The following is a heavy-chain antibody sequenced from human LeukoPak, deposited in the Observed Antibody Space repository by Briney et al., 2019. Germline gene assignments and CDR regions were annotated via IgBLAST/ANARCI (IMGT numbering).Heavy chain of an antibody. CDR2: IYSGGST. Sequence: GGSLDLSCAASGFPVSSNYMSWVRQAPGKGLEWVSVIYSGGSTYYADSVKGRFTISRDNSKNTLYLQMNSLRAEDTAVYYCAREQQLVSDYYYYYMDVWGKGTTVTISS. V-gene: IGHV3-66*01. CDR1: GFPVSSNY. CDR3: AREQQLVSDYYYYYMDV. D-gene: IGHD6-13*01. J-gene: IGHJ6*03.